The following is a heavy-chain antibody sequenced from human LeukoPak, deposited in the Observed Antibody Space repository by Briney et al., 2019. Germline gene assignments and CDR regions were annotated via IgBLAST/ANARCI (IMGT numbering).Heavy chain of an antibody. CDR1: GFTFSSYG. D-gene: IGHD3-10*01. Sequence: GGSLRLSCAASGFTFSSYGMSWVRQAPGKGLEWVSAISGSGGSTYYADSVKGRFTISRDNSKNTLYLQMNSLRAEDTAVYYCAIYGSGSYYSFVDDYWGQGTLVTVSS. J-gene: IGHJ4*02. V-gene: IGHV3-23*01. CDR3: AIYGSGSYYSFVDDY. CDR2: ISGSGGST.